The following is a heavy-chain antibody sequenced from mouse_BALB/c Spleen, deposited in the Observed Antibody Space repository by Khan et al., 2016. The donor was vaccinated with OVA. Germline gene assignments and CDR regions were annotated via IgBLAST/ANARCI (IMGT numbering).Heavy chain of an antibody. CDR1: GYSITSDYA. D-gene: IGHD1-1*01. J-gene: IGHJ2*01. CDR2: ISYSGRT. CDR3: ARSVTITTVVATDFDY. Sequence: VQLKESGPGLVKPSQSLSLTCTVTGYSITSDYAWNWIRQFPGNKLEWMGYISYSGRTSYNPSLKSRISITRDTSKNQFFLQLNSVTTEDTATYNCARSVTITTVVATDFDYGGQGTTLTVSS. V-gene: IGHV3-2*02.